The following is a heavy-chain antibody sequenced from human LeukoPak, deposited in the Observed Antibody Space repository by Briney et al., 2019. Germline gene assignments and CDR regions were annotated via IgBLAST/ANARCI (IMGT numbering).Heavy chain of an antibody. CDR2: IRYDGSNK. CDR1: GFTFSSYG. V-gene: IGHV3-30*02. Sequence: GGSLRLSCAASGFTFSSYGMHWVRQAPGKGLEWVAFIRYDGSNKFYADSVKGRFTISRDNSKNTLYLQMNSLRAEDTAVYYCAKDRGSGSYYLDAFDIWGQGTMVTVSS. D-gene: IGHD3-10*01. J-gene: IGHJ3*02. CDR3: AKDRGSGSYYLDAFDI.